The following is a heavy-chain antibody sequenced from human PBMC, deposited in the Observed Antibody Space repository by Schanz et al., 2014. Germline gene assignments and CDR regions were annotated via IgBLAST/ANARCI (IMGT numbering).Heavy chain of an antibody. Sequence: EVQLVESGGGLIQPGGSLRLSCAASGFGFSSYSMNWVRQAPGKGLEWVSYISGSSRTIYYADSMKGRFTVSRDNAENALYLHMNSLRAEDTGLYFCARGGSGSHYRLDYWGQGTLVTVSS. CDR1: GFGFSSYS. D-gene: IGHD1-26*01. CDR3: ARGGSGSHYRLDY. V-gene: IGHV3-48*01. J-gene: IGHJ4*02. CDR2: ISGSSRTI.